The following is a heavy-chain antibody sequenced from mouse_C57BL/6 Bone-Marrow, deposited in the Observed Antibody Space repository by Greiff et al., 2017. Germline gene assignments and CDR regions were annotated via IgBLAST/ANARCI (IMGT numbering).Heavy chain of an antibody. CDR1: GYTFTSYW. CDR2: IYPGSGST. CDR3: ARGTTIVTTKGYCNAMDY. D-gene: IGHD2-2*01. Sequence: QVQLQQPGAELVKPGASVKMSCKASGYTFTSYWITWVKQRPGQGLEWIGDIYPGSGSTNYNEKFKSKATLTVATSSSTAYMQLSSLTSEEYAVYYCARGTTIVTTKGYCNAMDYWGQGTSVTVSS. V-gene: IGHV1-55*01. J-gene: IGHJ4*01.